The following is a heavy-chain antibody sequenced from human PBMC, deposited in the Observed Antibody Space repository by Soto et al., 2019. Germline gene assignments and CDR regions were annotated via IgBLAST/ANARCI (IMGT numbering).Heavy chain of an antibody. CDR3: AAGTTVTSGDY. Sequence: SGKVSCKASGFTFTSSAVQWVRQARGQRLEWIGWIVVGSGNTNYAQKFQERVTITRDMSTSTAYMELSSLRSEDTAVYYCAAGTTVTSGDYWGQGTLVTVSS. D-gene: IGHD4-17*01. CDR2: IVVGSGNT. J-gene: IGHJ4*02. V-gene: IGHV1-58*01. CDR1: GFTFTSSA.